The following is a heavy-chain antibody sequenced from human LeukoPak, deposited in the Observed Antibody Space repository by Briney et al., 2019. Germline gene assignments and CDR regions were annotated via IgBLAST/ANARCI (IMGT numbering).Heavy chain of an antibody. V-gene: IGHV3-23*01. CDR3: AKGILTGYNYYYGMDV. CDR2: ISGSGGST. CDR1: GFTFSSYA. J-gene: IGHJ6*02. Sequence: GGSLRLSCAASGFTFSSYAMSWVRQAPGKGLEWVSAISGSGGSTYYADSVKSRFTISRDNSKNTLYLQMNSLRAEDTAVYYCAKGILTGYNYYYGMDVWGQGTTVTVSS. D-gene: IGHD3-9*01.